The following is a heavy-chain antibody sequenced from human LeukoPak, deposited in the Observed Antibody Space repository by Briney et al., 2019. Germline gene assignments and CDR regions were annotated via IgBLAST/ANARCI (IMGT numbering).Heavy chain of an antibody. CDR3: ARDRTTHDAFDI. J-gene: IGHJ3*02. D-gene: IGHD4-11*01. V-gene: IGHV1-46*01. CDR1: GYTFTSYY. Sequence: VASVKVSCKASGYTFTSYYMHWVRQAPGQGLEWMGIINPSGGSTSYAQKFQGRVTMTRDMSTSTVYMELSSLRSEDTAVYYCARDRTTHDAFDIWGQGTMVAVSS. CDR2: INPSGGST.